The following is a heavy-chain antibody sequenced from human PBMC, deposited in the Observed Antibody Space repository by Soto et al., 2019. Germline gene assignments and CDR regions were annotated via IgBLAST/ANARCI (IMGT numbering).Heavy chain of an antibody. CDR2: IYYSGST. CDR1: GGSISSYY. D-gene: IGHD2-2*01. V-gene: IGHV4-59*08. J-gene: IGHJ4*02. Sequence: SETLSLTCTVSGGSISSYYWSWIRQPPGKGLEWIGYIYYSGSTNYNPSLKSRVTISVDTSKNQFSLKLNSVTAADTAVYYCARGYCSSTSCNEFDYWGQGTLVTVSS. CDR3: ARGYCSSTSCNEFDY.